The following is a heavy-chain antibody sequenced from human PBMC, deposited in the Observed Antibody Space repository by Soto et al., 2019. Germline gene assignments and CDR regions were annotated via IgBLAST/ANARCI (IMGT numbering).Heavy chain of an antibody. V-gene: IGHV1-3*01. Sequence: EASVKVSCKSSGYTFTSYAMHWVRQAPGQRLEWMGWINAGNGNTKYSQKFQGRVTITRDTSASTAYMELSSLRSEDTAVNYCAGSKGATIGPCSPWDAWGQGTPVTVSS. CDR3: AGSKGATIGPCSPWDA. J-gene: IGHJ5*02. CDR2: INAGNGNT. D-gene: IGHD5-12*01. CDR1: GYTFTSYA.